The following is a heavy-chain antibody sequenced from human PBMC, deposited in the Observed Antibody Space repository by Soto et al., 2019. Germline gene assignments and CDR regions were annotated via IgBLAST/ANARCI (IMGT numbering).Heavy chain of an antibody. CDR3: ARLCGVATIRFGCPPDAFDI. CDR1: GGSISSYY. V-gene: IGHV4-59*08. CDR2: IYYSGST. D-gene: IGHD5-12*01. J-gene: IGHJ3*02. Sequence: QVQLQESGPGLVKPSETLSLTCTVSGGSISSYYWSWIRQPPGKGLEWIGYIYYSGSTNYNPSLKSRVTISVDTSKNQFSLKLSSVTAADTAVYYCARLCGVATIRFGCPPDAFDIWGQGTMVTVSS.